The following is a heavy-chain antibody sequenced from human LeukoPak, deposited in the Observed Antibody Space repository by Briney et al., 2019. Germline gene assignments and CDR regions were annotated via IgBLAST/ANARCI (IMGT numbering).Heavy chain of an antibody. D-gene: IGHD1-26*01. Sequence: GGSLRLSCVASGFTFSSNGMHWVRQAPGKGLEWVTFIRYDGSNKYYADSVKGRFTISRDNSKNTLYLQMNSLRAEDTAVYYCAKDSRHRIVGTTTFLDYWGQGTLVTVSS. V-gene: IGHV3-30*02. J-gene: IGHJ4*02. CDR2: IRYDGSNK. CDR3: AKDSRHRIVGTTTFLDY. CDR1: GFTFSSNG.